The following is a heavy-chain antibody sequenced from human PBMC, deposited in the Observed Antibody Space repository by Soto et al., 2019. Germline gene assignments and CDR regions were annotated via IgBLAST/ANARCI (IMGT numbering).Heavy chain of an antibody. D-gene: IGHD3-22*01. Sequence: QVQLVQSGAEAKKPGSSVKVSCKASGGTFSSYAISWVRQAPGQGLEWMGGIIPIFGTANYAQKFQGRVTITADESTSTAYMELSSLRSEDTAVYYCARVQGYYDSSGYLGKHNWFDPWGQGTLVTVSS. CDR3: ARVQGYYDSSGYLGKHNWFDP. CDR1: GGTFSSYA. CDR2: IIPIFGTA. J-gene: IGHJ5*02. V-gene: IGHV1-69*01.